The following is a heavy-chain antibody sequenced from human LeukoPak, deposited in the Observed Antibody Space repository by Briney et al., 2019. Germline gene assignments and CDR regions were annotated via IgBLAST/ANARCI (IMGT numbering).Heavy chain of an antibody. CDR1: GYTFTSYG. D-gene: IGHD3-10*01. CDR3: ARGVGLLWFGELSLRFYYFDY. V-gene: IGHV1-18*01. CDR2: ISAYNGNT. J-gene: IGHJ4*02. Sequence: GASVKVSCKASGYTFTSYGISWVRQAPGQGLEWMGWISAYNGNTNYAQKLQGRVTMTTDTSTSTAYMELRSLRSDDTAVYYCARGVGLLWFGELSLRFYYFDYWGQGTLVTVSS.